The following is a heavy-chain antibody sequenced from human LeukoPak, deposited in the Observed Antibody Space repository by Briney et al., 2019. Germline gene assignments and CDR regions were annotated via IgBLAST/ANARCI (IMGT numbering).Heavy chain of an antibody. CDR3: TRLDYYCSSASCDYNWFDP. D-gene: IGHD2-2*01. V-gene: IGHV3-48*04. CDR2: ISSSSSTI. Sequence: GGSLRLSCAASGFTFSSYSMNWVRQAPGKGLEWVSYISSSSSTIYYADSVKGRFTISRDNAKNSLYLQMNSLKTEDTAVYYCTRLDYYCSSASCDYNWFDPWGQGTLVTVSS. J-gene: IGHJ5*02. CDR1: GFTFSSYS.